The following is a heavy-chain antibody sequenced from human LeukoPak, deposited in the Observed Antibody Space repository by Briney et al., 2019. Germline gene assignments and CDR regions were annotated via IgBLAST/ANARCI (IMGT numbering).Heavy chain of an antibody. CDR3: ARSFLSIAAAATDY. CDR2: ISRSSSYT. CDR1: GFTFSSYS. J-gene: IGHJ4*02. V-gene: IGHV3-21*01. Sequence: GGSLRLSCAASGFTFSSYSMNWVRQAPGKGLEWVSSISRSSSYTYYADSVKGRFTISRDNAKNSLYLQMNSLRAEDTAVYYCARSFLSIAAAATDYWGQGTLVTVSS. D-gene: IGHD6-13*01.